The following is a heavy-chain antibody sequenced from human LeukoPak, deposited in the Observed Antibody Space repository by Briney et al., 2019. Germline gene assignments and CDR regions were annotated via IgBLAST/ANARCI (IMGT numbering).Heavy chain of an antibody. J-gene: IGHJ4*02. V-gene: IGHV1-46*01. CDR2: INPSGGST. D-gene: IGHD3-10*01. Sequence: ASVKVSCKASGYTFTSYYMHWVRQAPGRGLEWMGIINPSGGSTSYAQKFQGRVTMTRDMSTSTVYMELSSLRSEDTAVYYCAREGYYGSGSYYNPIDYWGQGTLVTVSS. CDR3: AREGYYGSGSYYNPIDY. CDR1: GYTFTSYY.